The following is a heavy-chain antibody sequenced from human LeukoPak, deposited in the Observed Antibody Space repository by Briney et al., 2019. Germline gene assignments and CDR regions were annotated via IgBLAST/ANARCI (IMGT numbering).Heavy chain of an antibody. CDR2: IYYRGST. J-gene: IGHJ4*02. D-gene: IGHD3-9*01. CDR3: ASGGDYDILTGYYPTFDY. Sequence: SEPLSLICTVSGGSISCYDGSWIRQPPGKGLEGIAYIYYRGSTNYNPSLKSRVTISVDTSKNQFSLKLSSVTAADTAVYYCASGGDYDILTGYYPTFDYWGQGTLVTVSS. CDR1: GGSISCYD. V-gene: IGHV4-59*01.